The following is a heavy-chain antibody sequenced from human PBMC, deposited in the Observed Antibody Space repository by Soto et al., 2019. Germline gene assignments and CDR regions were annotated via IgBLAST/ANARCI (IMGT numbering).Heavy chain of an antibody. V-gene: IGHV1-46*01. CDR3: ARDLAAGDH. J-gene: IGHJ4*02. CDR1: GYTFTHYY. Sequence: QVQLVQSGAEVKKPGASVKLSCRTSGYTFTHYYIHWVRQAPGQGLEWLAIINPASGSTNYAQDFQGRVTLTMDTSPTTVYMELSGLSAEDTAIFYCARDLAAGDHWGQGTLVTVSS. CDR2: INPASGST. D-gene: IGHD6-13*01.